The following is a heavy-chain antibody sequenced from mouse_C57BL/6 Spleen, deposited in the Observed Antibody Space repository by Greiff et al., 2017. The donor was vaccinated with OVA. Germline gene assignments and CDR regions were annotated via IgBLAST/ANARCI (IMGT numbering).Heavy chain of an antibody. CDR2: IDPETGGT. CDR1: GYTFTDYE. CDR3: TRGYYYGSSYDFDY. J-gene: IGHJ2*01. Sequence: VQLQQSGAELVRPGASVTLSCKASGYTFTDYEMHWVKQTPVHGLEWIGAIDPETGGTAYNQKFKGKAILTADKSSSTAYMELRSLTSEDSAVYYGTRGYYYGSSYDFDYWGQGTTLTVSS. D-gene: IGHD1-1*01. V-gene: IGHV1-15*01.